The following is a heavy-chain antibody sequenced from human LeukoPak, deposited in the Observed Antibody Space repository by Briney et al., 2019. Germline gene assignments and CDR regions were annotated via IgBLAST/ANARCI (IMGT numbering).Heavy chain of an antibody. CDR1: GDSVSRNTAG. CDR3: ARGLASGYPPIPFDY. D-gene: IGHD3-3*01. V-gene: IGHV6-1*01. Sequence: SQTLSLTCAISGDSVSRNTAGWSWIRQSPWRGLEWLGRTYYRSKWYSDFAPSVRNRITINPDTSKNQFSLQLNSVTPEDTAMYYCARGLASGYPPIPFDYWGQGTQVTVSS. CDR2: TYYRSKWYS. J-gene: IGHJ4*02.